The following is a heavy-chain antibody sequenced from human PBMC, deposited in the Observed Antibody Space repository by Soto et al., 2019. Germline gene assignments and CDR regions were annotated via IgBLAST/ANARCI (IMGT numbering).Heavy chain of an antibody. D-gene: IGHD6-6*01. CDR3: ARDSPSCPAVN. CDR1: GYTFTGYY. CDR2: INPNSGGT. J-gene: IGHJ4*02. Sequence: ASVKVSCKASGYTFTGYYMHWVRQAPGQGLEWMGWINPNSGGTSYAQKFQGRVTMTRDTSISTAYMELSRLRSDDTAVYYCARDSPSCPAVNWGQGTLVTVSS. V-gene: IGHV1-2*02.